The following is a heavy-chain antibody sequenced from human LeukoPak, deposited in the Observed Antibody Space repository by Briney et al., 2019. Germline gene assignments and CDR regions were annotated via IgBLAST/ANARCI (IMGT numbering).Heavy chain of an antibody. CDR3: AREGIAAAGTGYYYYGMDV. J-gene: IGHJ6*02. D-gene: IGHD6-13*01. V-gene: IGHV1-18*01. CDR1: GYTFTSYG. Sequence: GASVKVSCKASGYTFTSYGISWVRQAPGQGLEWMGWISAYNGNTNYAQKLQGRVTMTTDTSTSTAYMELRSLRSDDTAVYYCAREGIAAAGTGYYYYGMDVWGQGTTVTVSS. CDR2: ISAYNGNT.